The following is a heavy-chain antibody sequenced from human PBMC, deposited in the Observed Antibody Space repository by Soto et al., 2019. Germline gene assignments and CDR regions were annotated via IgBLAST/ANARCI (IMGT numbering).Heavy chain of an antibody. CDR1: GFTFSSYT. J-gene: IGHJ4*02. V-gene: IGHV3-21*02. Sequence: EVQLVESGGGLVKPGGSLRLSCEDSGFTFSSYTMNWFRRAPGKGLEWVSSISSRSTNTHYADSVRGRFTISRDNAKRSPYLQMNCLRAVDTSVYYCARGPLYYFDYWGQGTLVTVSS. CDR2: ISSRSTNT. CDR3: ARGPLYYFDY.